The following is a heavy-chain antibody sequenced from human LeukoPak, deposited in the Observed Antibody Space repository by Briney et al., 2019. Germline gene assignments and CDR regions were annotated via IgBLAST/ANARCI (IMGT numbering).Heavy chain of an antibody. CDR3: TRVPTNSWYNWFDP. Sequence: GGSLRLSCAASGFAFSIYDMHWVRQPTGKGLEWVSAIGTTDNTYYIDSVKGRFTISRENAKNSLYLQMNSLRAEDTAIYYCTRVPTNSWYNWFDPWGQGTLVTVSS. J-gene: IGHJ5*02. V-gene: IGHV3-13*01. D-gene: IGHD2-8*01. CDR2: IGTTDNT. CDR1: GFAFSIYD.